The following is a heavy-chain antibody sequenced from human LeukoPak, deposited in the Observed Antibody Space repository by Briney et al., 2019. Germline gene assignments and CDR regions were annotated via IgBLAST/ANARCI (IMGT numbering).Heavy chain of an antibody. J-gene: IGHJ3*02. CDR3: AKASIPSYYERNAFDI. CDR2: ISGSGGST. Sequence: PGGSLRLSCAASGFTFSSYAMSWVRQAPGKGLEWVSAISGSGGSTYYADSVKGRFTISRDNSKNTLYLQMNSLRAEDTAVYYCAKASIPSYYERNAFDIWGQGTMVTVSS. CDR1: GFTFSSYA. D-gene: IGHD1-26*01. V-gene: IGHV3-23*01.